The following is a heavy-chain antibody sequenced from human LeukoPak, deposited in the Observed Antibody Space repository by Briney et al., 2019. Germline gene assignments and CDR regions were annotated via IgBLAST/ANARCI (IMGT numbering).Heavy chain of an antibody. D-gene: IGHD6-13*01. Sequence: SETLSLTCTVSGGSISSYYWSWIRQPAGKGLEWIGEINHSGSTNYNPSLKSRVTISVDTSKNQFSLKLSSVTAADTAVYYCARGSSWYNYFDYWGQGTLVTVSS. CDR1: GGSISSYY. J-gene: IGHJ4*02. CDR3: ARGSSWYNYFDY. V-gene: IGHV4-34*01. CDR2: INHSGST.